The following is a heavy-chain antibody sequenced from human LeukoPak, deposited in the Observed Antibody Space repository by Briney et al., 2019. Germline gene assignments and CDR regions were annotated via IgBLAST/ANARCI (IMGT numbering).Heavy chain of an antibody. V-gene: IGHV3-30*02. J-gene: IGHJ4*02. Sequence: GGSLRLSCAASGFTFSSYGMHWVRQAPGKGLEWVAFIRYDGSNKYYADSVKGRLTISRDNSKNTLYLQMNSLRAEDTAVYYCAKAHSSSWYFDYWGQGPLVTVSS. CDR1: GFTFSSYG. CDR2: IRYDGSNK. D-gene: IGHD6-13*01. CDR3: AKAHSSSWYFDY.